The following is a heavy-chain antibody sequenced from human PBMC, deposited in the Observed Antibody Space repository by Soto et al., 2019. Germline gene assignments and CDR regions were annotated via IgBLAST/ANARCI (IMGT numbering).Heavy chain of an antibody. D-gene: IGHD6-13*01. J-gene: IGHJ5*02. CDR2: IDPSDSYT. CDR1: GYSFTSYW. Sequence: GESLKISCKGSGYSFTSYWISWVRQMPGKGLEWMGRIDPSDSYTNYSPSFQGHVTISADKSISTAYLQWSSLKASDTAMCYCAREDRSLNWFDPWGQGTLVTVSS. V-gene: IGHV5-10-1*01. CDR3: AREDRSLNWFDP.